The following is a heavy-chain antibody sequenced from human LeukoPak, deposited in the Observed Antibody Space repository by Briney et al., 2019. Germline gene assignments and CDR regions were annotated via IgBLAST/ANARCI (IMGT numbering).Heavy chain of an antibody. CDR2: ISSSGSTI. Sequence: GGSLRLSCAASGFTFSDYYMSWIRQAPGKGLEWVSYISSSGSTIYYADSVKGRFTISRDNAKNSLYLQMNSLRAEDTAVYYCASGAIVVVDSDGKDVWGQGTTVTVSS. J-gene: IGHJ6*02. V-gene: IGHV3-11*01. D-gene: IGHD3-22*01. CDR3: ASGAIVVVDSDGKDV. CDR1: GFTFSDYY.